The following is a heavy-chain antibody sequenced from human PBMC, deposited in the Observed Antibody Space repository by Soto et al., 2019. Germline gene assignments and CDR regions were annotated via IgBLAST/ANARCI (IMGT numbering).Heavy chain of an antibody. CDR1: GYTFTSYA. D-gene: IGHD2-2*01. CDR2: INAGNGNT. V-gene: IGHV1-3*01. CDR3: ARATLFYCSSTSCYAQGGVIDY. J-gene: IGHJ4*02. Sequence: GASVKVSCKASGYTFTSYAMHWVRQAPGQRLEWMGWINAGNGNTKYSQKFQGRVTITRDTSASTAYMELSSLRSEDTAVYYCARATLFYCSSTSCYAQGGVIDYWGQGTLVTVSS.